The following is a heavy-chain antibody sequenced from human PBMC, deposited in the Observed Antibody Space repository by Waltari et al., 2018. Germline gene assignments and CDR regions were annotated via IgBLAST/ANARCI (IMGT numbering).Heavy chain of an antibody. V-gene: IGHV1-69*14. CDR2: IIPIFGTS. J-gene: IGHJ6*03. Sequence: QVQLVQSGAEVKKPGSSVKVSCKASGGTFSSYAISWVRQAPGQGLEWMGGIIPIFGTSNYAQKFQGRVTITADKSTSTAYMELSSLRSEDTAVYYCASTICGVVIMRYYYMDVWGKGTTVTVSS. CDR1: GGTFSSYA. D-gene: IGHD3-3*01. CDR3: ASTICGVVIMRYYYMDV.